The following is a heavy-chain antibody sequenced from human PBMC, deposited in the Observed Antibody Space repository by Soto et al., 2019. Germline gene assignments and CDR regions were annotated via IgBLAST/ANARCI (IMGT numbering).Heavy chain of an antibody. CDR1: GFTFSSYV. D-gene: IGHD2-15*01. CDR2: ISGSGGST. J-gene: IGHJ4*02. Sequence: GGSLRLSCAASGFTFSSYVMTWVRQTPGKGLEWVSGISGSGGSTYYADSVKGRFTISRDNSKNTLYLQMNTLRAADTAIYYCANRNWVYCSGDNCYGLDFWGKGTLVTVSS. V-gene: IGHV3-23*01. CDR3: ANRNWVYCSGDNCYGLDF.